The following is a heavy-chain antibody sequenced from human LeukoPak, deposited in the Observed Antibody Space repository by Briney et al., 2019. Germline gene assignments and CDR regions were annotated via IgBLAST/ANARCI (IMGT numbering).Heavy chain of an antibody. CDR1: GFTFTTYW. D-gene: IGHD3-10*01. CDR3: ARVAKFYYGSETYYFFEH. J-gene: IGHJ4*02. V-gene: IGHV3-7*01. CDR2: INQDGSEK. Sequence: GALRLSCAASGFTFTTYWMTWVRQAPGKGLEWVANINQDGSEKYFVDSVKGRFTISRDNAKNSLYLQMNSLRVEDTAVYYCARVAKFYYGSETYYFFEHWGQGTPVTASS.